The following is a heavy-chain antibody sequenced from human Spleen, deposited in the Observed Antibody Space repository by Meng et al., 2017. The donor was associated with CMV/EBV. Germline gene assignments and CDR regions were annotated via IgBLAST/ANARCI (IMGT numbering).Heavy chain of an antibody. J-gene: IGHJ4*02. CDR1: GVSISSSNL. Sequence: QVQLQESGPGLVKPLGTLSLTCAFPGVSISSSNLWTWVRQVPGKGLEWIGEIYHSGSTNYNPSLKSRVTISVDKFKNQFSLKLGSVTAADTAVYYCARIERRRILKYCGSDCSTTDYWGQGTLVTVSS. V-gene: IGHV4-4*02. CDR3: ARIERRRILKYCGSDCSTTDY. CDR2: IYHSGST. D-gene: IGHD2-21*02.